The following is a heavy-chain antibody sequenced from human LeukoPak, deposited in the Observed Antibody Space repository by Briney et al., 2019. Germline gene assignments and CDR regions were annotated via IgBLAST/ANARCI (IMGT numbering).Heavy chain of an antibody. CDR3: ARDALVPAYYYYGMDV. V-gene: IGHV4-59*01. CDR1: GGSISSYY. Sequence: PSETLSLTCTVSGGSISSYYWNWIRQPPGKGLEWIGNIYYSGSTNYNPSLKSRVTISVDTSKNQFSLKLSSVTAADTAVYYCARDALVPAYYYYGMDVWGQGTTVTVSS. J-gene: IGHJ6*02. D-gene: IGHD2-2*01. CDR2: IYYSGST.